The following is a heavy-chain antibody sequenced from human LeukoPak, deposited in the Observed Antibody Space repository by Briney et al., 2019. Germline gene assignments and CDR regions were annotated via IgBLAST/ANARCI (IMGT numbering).Heavy chain of an antibody. CDR2: IYYSGST. CDR1: GGSISSYY. CDR3: ARGELVLRFLEWFTPFGP. Sequence: KPSETLSLTCTVSGGSISSYYWSWIRQPPGKGLGWIGYIYYSGSTNYNPSLKSRVTISVDTSKNQFSLKLSSVTAADTAVYYCARGELVLRFLEWFTPFGPWGQGTLVTVSS. D-gene: IGHD3-3*01. J-gene: IGHJ5*02. V-gene: IGHV4-59*08.